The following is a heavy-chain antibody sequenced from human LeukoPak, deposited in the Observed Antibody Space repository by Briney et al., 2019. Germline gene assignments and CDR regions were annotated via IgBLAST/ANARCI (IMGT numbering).Heavy chain of an antibody. Sequence: SVKVSCKASGGTFSSYAISWVRQAPGQGLEWMGRIIPILGIANYAQKFQGRVTITADKSTSTAYMELSSLRPEDTAVYYCARGALVLNWFDPWGQGTLVTVSS. V-gene: IGHV1-69*04. J-gene: IGHJ5*02. CDR1: GGTFSSYA. CDR2: IIPILGIA. CDR3: ARGALVLNWFDP. D-gene: IGHD6-13*01.